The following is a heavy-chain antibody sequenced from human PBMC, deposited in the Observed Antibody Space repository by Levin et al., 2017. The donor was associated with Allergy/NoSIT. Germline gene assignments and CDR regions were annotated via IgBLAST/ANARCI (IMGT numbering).Heavy chain of an antibody. Sequence: GGSLRLSCAASGFTFSSYAMSWVRQAPGKGLEWVSAISGSGGSTYYADSVKGRFTISRDNSKNTLYLQMNSLRAEDTAVYFCAKDQRAVAGTIYYYGMDVWGQGTTVTVSS. V-gene: IGHV3-23*01. J-gene: IGHJ6*02. D-gene: IGHD6-19*01. CDR2: ISGSGGST. CDR1: GFTFSSYA. CDR3: AKDQRAVAGTIYYYGMDV.